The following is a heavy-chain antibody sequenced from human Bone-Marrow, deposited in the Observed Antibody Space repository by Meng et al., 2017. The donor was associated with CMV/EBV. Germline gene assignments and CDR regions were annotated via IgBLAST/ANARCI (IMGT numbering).Heavy chain of an antibody. V-gene: IGHV1-2*02. D-gene: IGHD2-8*01. J-gene: IGHJ4*02. CDR1: GYTFTGYY. CDR2: INPNSGGT. Sequence: ASVKVSCKASGYTFTGYYMHWVRQAPGQGLEWMGWINPNSGGTNYAQKFQGRVTMTRDTSISTAYTELSRLRSDDTAVYYCARGKLGYCTNGVCPWVWWGQGTLVTVSS. CDR3: ARGKLGYCTNGVCPWVW.